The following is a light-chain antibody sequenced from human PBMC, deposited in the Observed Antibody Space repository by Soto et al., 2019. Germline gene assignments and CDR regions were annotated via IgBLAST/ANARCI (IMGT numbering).Light chain of an antibody. CDR2: DVS. Sequence: QSVLTQPRSVSGSPGQSVTISCSGTSSDVGGYDYVSWYQQSPDKAPKLMIFDVSERPAGVPDRFAGSKSGNTASLTISGLQAEDEANYYCFSYAGTYTPVVFVGGTKVTVL. V-gene: IGLV2-11*01. CDR3: FSYAGTYTPVV. J-gene: IGLJ2*01. CDR1: SSDVGGYDY.